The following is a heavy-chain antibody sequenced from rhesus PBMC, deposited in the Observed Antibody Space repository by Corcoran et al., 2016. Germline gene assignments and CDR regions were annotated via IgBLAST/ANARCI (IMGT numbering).Heavy chain of an antibody. CDR1: GYSFTSYW. Sequence: EVQLVQSGAEVKRPGESLTISCKTSGYSFTSYWISWVRQMPVKGLEWMGAIDPSDSDTRYNPSFQGQVTISADKSISTAYLQWSRLKASDTATYYCAKDGNSKFGLVMVGLDSWGQGVVVTVSS. CDR2: IDPSDSDT. J-gene: IGHJ6*01. CDR3: AKDGNSKFGLVMVGLDS. D-gene: IGHD3-3*01. V-gene: IGHV5-20*01.